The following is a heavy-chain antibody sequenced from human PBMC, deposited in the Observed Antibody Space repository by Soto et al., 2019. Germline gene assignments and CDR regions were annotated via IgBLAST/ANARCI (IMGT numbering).Heavy chain of an antibody. Sequence: QVQLVQSGAEVKKPGASVKVSCKASGYTFTSYYMHWVRQAPGQGLEWMGIINPSGGVTSYAQKFQGRVPMTRDTSTSTVYMELSSLRSEDTAVYYCARDRTPSYRRSSYGSSYYYGMDVWGQGTTVTVSS. CDR3: ARDRTPSYRRSSYGSSYYYGMDV. CDR2: INPSGGVT. V-gene: IGHV1-46*01. CDR1: GYTFTSYY. J-gene: IGHJ6*02. D-gene: IGHD6-6*01.